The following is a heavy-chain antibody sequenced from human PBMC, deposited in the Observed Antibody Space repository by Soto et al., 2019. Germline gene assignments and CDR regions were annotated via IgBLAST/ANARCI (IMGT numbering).Heavy chain of an antibody. J-gene: IGHJ4*02. CDR1: GGSISSSSYH. CDR3: ATIRGLGEVSPYFDS. V-gene: IGHV4-61*05. Sequence: PSETLSLTCTVSGGSISSSSYHWTWIRQPPGKGLEWIAYIYYTGTTNFNPSLRSRVSISMDTSKNQFSLKLRSVTASDTAVYYCATIRGLGEVSPYFDSWGQGRMVTVSS. D-gene: IGHD3-10*01. CDR2: IYYTGTT.